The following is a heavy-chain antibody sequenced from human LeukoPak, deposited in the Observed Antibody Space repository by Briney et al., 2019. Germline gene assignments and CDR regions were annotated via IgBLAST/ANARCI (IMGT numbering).Heavy chain of an antibody. J-gene: IGHJ6*03. CDR2: INHSGST. CDR3: ARGRITIFGVVIYYYYYMDV. Sequence: SETLSLTCAVYGGSFSGYYWSWIRQPPGKGLEWIGEINHSGSTNYNPSLKSRVTISVDTSKNQFSLKLSSVTAAHTAVYYCARGRITIFGVVIYYYYYMDVWGKGTTVTVSS. CDR1: GGSFSGYY. D-gene: IGHD3-3*01. V-gene: IGHV4-34*01.